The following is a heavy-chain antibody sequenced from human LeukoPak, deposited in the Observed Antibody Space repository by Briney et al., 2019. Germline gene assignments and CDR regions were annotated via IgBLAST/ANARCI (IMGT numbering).Heavy chain of an antibody. J-gene: IGHJ4*02. CDR2: ISGSGGST. Sequence: GGTLRLSCAASGFTFSSYGMSWVRQAPGKGLEWVSAISGSGGSTYYADSVKGRFTISRDNSKNTLYLQMNSLRAEDTAVYYCAKAPVTSCRGAFCYPFDYWGQGTLVTVSS. CDR1: GFTFSSYG. CDR3: AKAPVTSCRGAFCYPFDY. D-gene: IGHD2-15*01. V-gene: IGHV3-23*01.